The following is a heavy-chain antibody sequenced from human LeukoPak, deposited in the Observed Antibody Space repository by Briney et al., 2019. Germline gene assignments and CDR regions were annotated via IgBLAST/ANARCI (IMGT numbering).Heavy chain of an antibody. CDR1: GYTFTSYY. CDR2: INPSGGST. Sequence: ASVTVSCTASGYTFTSYYMHWVRQAPGQGLEWMGIINPSGGSTSYAQKFQGRVTMTRDTSTSTVYMELSSLRSEDTAVYYCARVIRPYSSGWYDYYYGMDVWGQGTTVTVSS. J-gene: IGHJ6*02. CDR3: ARVIRPYSSGWYDYYYGMDV. V-gene: IGHV1-46*01. D-gene: IGHD6-19*01.